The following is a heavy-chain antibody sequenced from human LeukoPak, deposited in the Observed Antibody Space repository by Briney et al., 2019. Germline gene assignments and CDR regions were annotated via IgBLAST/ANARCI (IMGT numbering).Heavy chain of an antibody. CDR2: ISSRSSYI. CDR1: GFTFSSYT. CDR3: ARDKGPTGY. D-gene: IGHD1-14*01. Sequence: PGGSLRLSCAASGFTFSSYTMNWVRQAPGKGLEWVSSISSRSSYIYYADSVKGRFTISRDNAKNSLYLQMNSLRAEDTAVYYCARDKGPTGYCGQGTLVTVSS. V-gene: IGHV3-21*01. J-gene: IGHJ4*02.